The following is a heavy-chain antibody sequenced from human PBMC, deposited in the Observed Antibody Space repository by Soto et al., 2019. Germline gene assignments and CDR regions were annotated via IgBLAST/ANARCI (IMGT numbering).Heavy chain of an antibody. J-gene: IGHJ4*02. V-gene: IGHV4-34*01. CDR2: INHSGST. Sequence: SETLSLTCAVYGGSFSVYYWSWIRQPPGKGLEWIGEINHSGSTNYNPSLKSRVTISVDTSKNQFSLKLSSVTAADTAVYYCARGPLYYYGSGSYFLDYWGQGTLVTVSS. CDR3: ARGPLYYYGSGSYFLDY. D-gene: IGHD3-10*01. CDR1: GGSFSVYY.